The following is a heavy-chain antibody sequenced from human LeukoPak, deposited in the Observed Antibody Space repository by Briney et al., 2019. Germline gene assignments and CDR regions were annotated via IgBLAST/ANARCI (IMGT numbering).Heavy chain of an antibody. D-gene: IGHD3-10*02. CDR3: AELGITMIGGV. Sequence: GGSLCLKCAASGFTFSSFELNWVGPAPGLGLEWVSYSRSSGSTIYYADSVKGRFTISRDNAKNSLYLQMNSLRAEDTAVYYCAELGITMIGGVWGKGTTVTISS. V-gene: IGHV3-48*03. CDR2: SRSSGSTI. J-gene: IGHJ6*04. CDR1: GFTFSSFE.